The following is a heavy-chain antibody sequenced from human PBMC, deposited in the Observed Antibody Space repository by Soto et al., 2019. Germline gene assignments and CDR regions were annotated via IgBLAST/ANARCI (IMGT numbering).Heavy chain of an antibody. CDR1: GFTFRNYA. D-gene: IGHD4-17*01. CDR3: AKDPNGDYVGAFDI. J-gene: IGHJ3*02. Sequence: EVQLLESGGDLVQPGGSLRLSCEASGFTFRNYAMSWVRQAPGKGPEWVSGVSAAGGSTYYADSVKGRFTILRDNSKATLYLQMNSLRAEDTALYYCAKDPNGDYVGAFDIWGQGTVVTVSS. CDR2: VSAAGGST. V-gene: IGHV3-23*01.